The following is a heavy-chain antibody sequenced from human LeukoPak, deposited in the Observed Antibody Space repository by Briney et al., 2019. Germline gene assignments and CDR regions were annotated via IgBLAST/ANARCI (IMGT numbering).Heavy chain of an antibody. V-gene: IGHV1-69*02. CDR1: GGTFSSYT. J-gene: IGHJ3*02. CDR3: ARIKSGSYYEDAFDI. CDR2: IVPILGIA. Sequence: SVKVSCKASGGTFSSYTISWVRQAPGQGLEWMGRIVPILGIANYAQKFQGRVTITADKSTSTAYMELSSLRSEDTAVYYCARIKSGSYYEDAFDIWGQGTMVTVSS. D-gene: IGHD1-26*01.